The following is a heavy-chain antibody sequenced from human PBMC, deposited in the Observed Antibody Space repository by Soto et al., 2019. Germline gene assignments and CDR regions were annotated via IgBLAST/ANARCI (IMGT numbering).Heavy chain of an antibody. CDR3: ARFRRSAVAGTKYYFDY. D-gene: IGHD6-19*01. CDR1: GGSFSGYY. CDR2: INHSGST. V-gene: IGHV4-34*01. J-gene: IGHJ4*02. Sequence: PSETXSLTCAVYGGSFSGYYWSWIRQPPGKGLEWIGEINHSGSTNYNPSLKSRVTISVDTSKNQFSLKLSSVTAADTAVYYCARFRRSAVAGTKYYFDYWGQGTLVTVSS.